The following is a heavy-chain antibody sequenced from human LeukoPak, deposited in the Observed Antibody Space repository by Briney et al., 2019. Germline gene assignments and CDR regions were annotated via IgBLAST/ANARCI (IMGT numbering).Heavy chain of an antibody. CDR2: ISWNSGSR. J-gene: IGHJ4*02. CDR1: GFTFDDYA. V-gene: IGHV3-9*01. Sequence: GRSLRLSCAASGFTFDDYAMHWVRQAPGKGLEWVSGISWNSGSRGYADPVKGRFTISRDNAKNSLYLQMNSLRAEDTALYYCAKDIGYSYGPPRYFDYWGQGTLVTVSS. CDR3: AKDIGYSYGPPRYFDY. D-gene: IGHD5-18*01.